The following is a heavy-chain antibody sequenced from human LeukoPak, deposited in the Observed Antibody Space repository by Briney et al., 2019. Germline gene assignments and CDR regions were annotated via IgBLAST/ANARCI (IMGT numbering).Heavy chain of an antibody. J-gene: IGHJ5*02. CDR1: GYTFTGYY. V-gene: IGHV1-2*02. Sequence: ASVKVSCKASGYTFTGYYMHWVRQAPGQGLEWMGWINPNSGGTNYAQKFQGRVTMTRDTSISTAYMELSRLRSDDTAVYYCARGSTSCYEGCFWFDPWGQGTLVTVSS. CDR3: ARGSTSCYEGCFWFDP. D-gene: IGHD2-2*01. CDR2: INPNSGGT.